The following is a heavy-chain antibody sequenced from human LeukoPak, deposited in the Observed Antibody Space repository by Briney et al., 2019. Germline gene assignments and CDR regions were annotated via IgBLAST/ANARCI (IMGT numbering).Heavy chain of an antibody. V-gene: IGHV4-34*01. Sequence: SETLSLTCAVYGGSFSGYYWSWIRQPPGKGLEWIGEINHSGSTYYNPSLKSRVTISVDTSKNQFSLKVSSVTAADTAVYYCARQTGSSQIVGATTHFDPWGQGTLVTVSS. CDR1: GGSFSGYY. D-gene: IGHD1-26*01. CDR3: ARQTGSSQIVGATTHFDP. CDR2: INHSGST. J-gene: IGHJ5*02.